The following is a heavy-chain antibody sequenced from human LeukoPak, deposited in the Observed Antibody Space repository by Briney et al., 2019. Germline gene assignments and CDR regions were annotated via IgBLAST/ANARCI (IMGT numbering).Heavy chain of an antibody. D-gene: IGHD4-17*01. CDR3: ARDYGDSESPEPGYWYFGL. CDR2: ISAYNGNT. V-gene: IGHV1-18*01. CDR1: GYTFTSYG. J-gene: IGHJ2*01. Sequence: VASVKVSCKASGYTFTSYGISWVRQAPGQGLEWMGWISAYNGNTNYAQKLQGRVTMTTDTSTSTAYMELRSLRSDDTAVYYCARDYGDSESPEPGYWYFGLWGRGTLVTVSS.